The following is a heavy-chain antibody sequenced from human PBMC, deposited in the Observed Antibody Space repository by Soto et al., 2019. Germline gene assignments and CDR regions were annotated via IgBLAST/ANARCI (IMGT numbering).Heavy chain of an antibody. D-gene: IGHD3-9*01. Sequence: GASVKVSCKASGYTFTSYGISWVRQAPGQGLEWMGWISAYNGNTNYAQKLQGRVTMTTDTSTSTAYMELRSLRSDDTAVYYCARLTTYYDILTGYYYTYDYWGQGTLVTSPQ. CDR3: ARLTTYYDILTGYYYTYDY. V-gene: IGHV1-18*01. J-gene: IGHJ4*02. CDR2: ISAYNGNT. CDR1: GYTFTSYG.